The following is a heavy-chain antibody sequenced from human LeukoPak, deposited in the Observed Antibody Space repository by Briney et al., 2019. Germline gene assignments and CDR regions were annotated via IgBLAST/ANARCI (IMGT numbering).Heavy chain of an antibody. Sequence: PGGSLRLSCTASGFTFRNYDTHWVRQTTEKGLEWVSGIGTEDDTFYPDSVKGRFTISRENAKNSVYLQMNSLRAGDTAVYYCTRGRFVLVPSLERWYFDLWGRGTLVTVSS. D-gene: IGHD2-8*02. CDR1: GFTFRNYD. J-gene: IGHJ2*01. CDR2: IGTEDDT. V-gene: IGHV3-13*01. CDR3: TRGRFVLVPSLERWYFDL.